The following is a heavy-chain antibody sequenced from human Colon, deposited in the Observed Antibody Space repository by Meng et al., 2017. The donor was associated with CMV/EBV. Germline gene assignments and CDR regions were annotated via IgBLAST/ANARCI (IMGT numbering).Heavy chain of an antibody. V-gene: IGHV3-21*06. CDR1: GFTFNTYG. J-gene: IGHJ4*02. CDR2: IVSSSTYI. CDR3: VRDTISGVGAFDY. Sequence: GESLKISCAASGFTFNTYGMNWVRQAPGKGLEWVSSIVSSSTYIFYADSVKGRFTISRDNAKNLLYLQMNSLRAEDTGIYYCVRDTISGVGAFDYWGQGTLVTVSS. D-gene: IGHD3-3*01.